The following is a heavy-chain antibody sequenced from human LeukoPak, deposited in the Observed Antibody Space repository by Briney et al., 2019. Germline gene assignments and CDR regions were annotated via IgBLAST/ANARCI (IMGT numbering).Heavy chain of an antibody. CDR2: MNPNSGGT. Sequence: GASVKVSCKTSGYTFTGYYMQWVRQAPGQGLEWMGWMNPNSGGTNYAQKFQGRVTMTRDTSISTAYMELSRLRSDDTAVYYCASIVVVPADDAFHIWGQGTMVTVSS. D-gene: IGHD2-2*01. CDR3: ASIVVVPADDAFHI. V-gene: IGHV1-2*02. CDR1: GYTFTGYY. J-gene: IGHJ3*02.